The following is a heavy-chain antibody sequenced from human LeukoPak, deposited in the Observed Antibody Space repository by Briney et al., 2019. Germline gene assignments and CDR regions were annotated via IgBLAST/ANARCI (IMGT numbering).Heavy chain of an antibody. V-gene: IGHV4-4*07. CDR3: ASFSAAGHY. CDR1: GGSISNYY. D-gene: IGHD6-13*01. J-gene: IGHJ4*02. Sequence: PSETLSLTCTVSGGSISNYYWSWIRQPAGKGLEWIGRISNSGSTNYNLVHKSRVTMSVDTSKNQFSLKLSSVTAADTAVYYCASFSAAGHYWGQGTLVTVSS. CDR2: ISNSGST.